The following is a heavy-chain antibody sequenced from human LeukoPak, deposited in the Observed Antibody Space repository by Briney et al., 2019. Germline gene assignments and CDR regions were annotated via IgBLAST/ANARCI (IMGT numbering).Heavy chain of an antibody. V-gene: IGHV4-34*01. Sequence: SETLSLTCAVYGGSFSGYYWSWIRQPPGKGLEWIGGINHSGSTNYNPSLKSRVTISVDTSKNQFSLKLSSVTAADTAVYYCARGGGNTTVTTGDYWGQGTLVTVSS. CDR3: ARGGGNTTVTTGDY. D-gene: IGHD4-17*01. CDR1: GGSFSGYY. J-gene: IGHJ4*02. CDR2: INHSGST.